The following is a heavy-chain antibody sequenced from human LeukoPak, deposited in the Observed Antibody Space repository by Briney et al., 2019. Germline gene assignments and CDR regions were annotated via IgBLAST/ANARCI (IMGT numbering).Heavy chain of an antibody. D-gene: IGHD5-18*01. J-gene: IGHJ4*02. Sequence: GSSVKVSCKASGYTFTGYYMHWVRQAPGQGLEWMGWINPNSGGTNYAQKFQGRVTMTRDTSISTAYMELRRLRSDDTAVYYCSRVGGVTAMVRRPFDNWGQGTLVTVSS. CDR2: INPNSGGT. CDR1: GYTFTGYY. V-gene: IGHV1-2*02. CDR3: SRVGGVTAMVRRPFDN.